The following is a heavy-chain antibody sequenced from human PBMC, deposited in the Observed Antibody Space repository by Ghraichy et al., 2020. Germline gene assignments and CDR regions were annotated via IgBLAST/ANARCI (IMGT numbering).Heavy chain of an antibody. CDR3: ARDKIGYCTNGVCPALFDP. V-gene: IGHV3-48*03. D-gene: IGHD2-8*01. Sequence: GASLNISCAASGFTFSSYEMNWVRQAPGKGLEWVSYISSSGSTIYYADSVKGRFTISRDNAKNSLYLQMNSLRAEDTAVYYCARDKIGYCTNGVCPALFDPWGQGTLVTVSS. CDR2: ISSSGSTI. J-gene: IGHJ5*02. CDR1: GFTFSSYE.